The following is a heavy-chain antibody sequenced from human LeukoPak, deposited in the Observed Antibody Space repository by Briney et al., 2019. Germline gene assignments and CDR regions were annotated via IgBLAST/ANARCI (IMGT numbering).Heavy chain of an antibody. J-gene: IGHJ3*02. Sequence: GGSLRLSCAASGFTFSSFWMHWVRQAPGKGLVWVSRINTDGSTTNYADSVKGRFTISRDNSKNTLYLQTNSLRAEDTAVYYCAKFMTTVTTDAFDIWGQGTMVTVSS. CDR3: AKFMTTVTTDAFDI. V-gene: IGHV3-74*01. D-gene: IGHD4-17*01. CDR1: GFTFSSFW. CDR2: INTDGSTT.